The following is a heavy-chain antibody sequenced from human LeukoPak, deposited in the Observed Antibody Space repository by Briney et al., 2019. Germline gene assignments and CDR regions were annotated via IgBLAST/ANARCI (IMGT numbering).Heavy chain of an antibody. V-gene: IGHV3-20*01. D-gene: IGHD3-10*01. Sequence: GGSLRLSCAVSGFTFSSSWMHWVRQAPGKGLVWVSGINWNGGSTGYADSVKGRFTISRDNAKNSLYLQMNSLRAEDTALYHCARDRHYYGSGSYYRAFDYWGQGTLVTVSS. J-gene: IGHJ4*02. CDR2: INWNGGST. CDR3: ARDRHYYGSGSYYRAFDY. CDR1: GFTFSSSW.